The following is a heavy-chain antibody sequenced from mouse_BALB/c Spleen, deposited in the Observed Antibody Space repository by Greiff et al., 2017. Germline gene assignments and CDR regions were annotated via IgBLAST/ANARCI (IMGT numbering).Heavy chain of an antibody. D-gene: IGHD1-1*01. CDR2: IYPGDGDT. CDR3: ARGDYGSSYAWFAY. V-gene: IGHV1-87*01. J-gene: IGHJ3*01. CDR1: GYTFTSYW. Sequence: QVQLQQSGAELARPGASVKLSCKASGYTFTSYWMQWVKQRPGQGLEWIGAIYPGDGDTRYTQKFKGKATLTADKSSSTAYMQLSSLASEDSAVYYCARGDYGSSYAWFAYWGQGTLVTVSA.